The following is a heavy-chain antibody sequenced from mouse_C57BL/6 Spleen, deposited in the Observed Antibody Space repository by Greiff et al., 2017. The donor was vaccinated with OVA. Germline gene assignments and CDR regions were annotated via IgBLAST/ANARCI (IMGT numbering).Heavy chain of an antibody. D-gene: IGHD1-1*01. CDR2: IYPGSGST. V-gene: IGHV1-55*01. CDR1: GYTFTSYW. J-gene: IGHJ4*01. Sequence: QVQLQQPGAELVKPGASVKMSCKASGYTFTSYWITWVKQRPGQGLEWIGDIYPGSGSTNYNEKFKSKATLTVDTSSSTAYMQLSSLTSEDSAVYYGARPIASVVPMDYWGQGTSVTVAS. CDR3: ARPIASVVPMDY.